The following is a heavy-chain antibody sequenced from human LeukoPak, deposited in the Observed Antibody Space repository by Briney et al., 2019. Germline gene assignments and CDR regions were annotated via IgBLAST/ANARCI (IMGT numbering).Heavy chain of an antibody. CDR3: ARWRTHPGAFDI. V-gene: IGHV4-59*01. J-gene: IGHJ3*02. CDR2: IYYSGST. Sequence: SETLSLTCTVAGGSITSYYWSWIRQPPGKGLEWIGYIYYSGSTNYNPSLKSRVTISVDTSKNQFSLRLSSVTAADTAVYYCARWRTHPGAFDIWSQGTMVTVSS. CDR1: GGSITSYY. D-gene: IGHD3-3*01.